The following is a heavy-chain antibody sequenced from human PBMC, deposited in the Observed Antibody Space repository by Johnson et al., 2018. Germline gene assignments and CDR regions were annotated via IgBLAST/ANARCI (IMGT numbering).Heavy chain of an antibody. CDR3: ARPQGDYYDSSGYWADAFDI. D-gene: IGHD3-22*01. Sequence: QVQLVESGGGVVQPGTSLRVSCAASGFSFSSYGIHWVRQAPGKGLERVAAIWYDGSNQYYAASVKGRFTISIDDSKNTVYLQMNSLRAEGTAVYYSARPQGDYYDSSGYWADAFDIWGQGTRVTVSS. CDR2: IWYDGSNQ. V-gene: IGHV3-33*01. CDR1: GFSFSSYG. J-gene: IGHJ3*02.